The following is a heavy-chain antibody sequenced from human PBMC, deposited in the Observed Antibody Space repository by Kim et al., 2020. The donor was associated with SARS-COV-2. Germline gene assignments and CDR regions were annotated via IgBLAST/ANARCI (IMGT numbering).Heavy chain of an antibody. CDR1: GFTFSSYA. J-gene: IGHJ4*02. CDR3: VNQLSEPADLGAGKDY. Sequence: GGSLRLSCSASGFTFSSYAMHWVRQAPGKGLEYVSAISSNGGSTYYADSVKGRFTISRDNSKNTLYLQMSSLRAEDTAVYYCVNQLSEPADLGAGKDYWGQGTLVTVSS. V-gene: IGHV3-64D*09. D-gene: IGHD6-19*01. CDR2: ISSNGGST.